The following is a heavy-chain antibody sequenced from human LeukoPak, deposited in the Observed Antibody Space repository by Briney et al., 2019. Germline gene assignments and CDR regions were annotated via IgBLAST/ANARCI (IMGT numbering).Heavy chain of an antibody. Sequence: GGSLRLSCAASGFTFSSYSMNWVRQAPGKGLEWVSYISSSGSTIYYADSVKGRFTISRDNAKNSLYLQMNSLRAEDTAVYYCASQARSWDSSGYYDAFDIWGQGTMVTVSS. J-gene: IGHJ3*02. V-gene: IGHV3-48*04. CDR1: GFTFSSYS. CDR2: ISSSGSTI. D-gene: IGHD3-22*01. CDR3: ASQARSWDSSGYYDAFDI.